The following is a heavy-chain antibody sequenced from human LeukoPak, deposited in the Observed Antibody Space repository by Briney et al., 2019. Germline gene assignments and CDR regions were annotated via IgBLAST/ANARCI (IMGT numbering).Heavy chain of an antibody. J-gene: IGHJ4*02. CDR2: ISYDGSNK. V-gene: IGHV3-30-3*01. CDR1: GFTFSSYA. CDR3: AREFLTGSERGDY. D-gene: IGHD3-9*01. Sequence: GGSLRLSCAASGFTFSSYAMHWVRQAPGRGLEWVAVISYDGSNKYYADSVKGRFTISRDNSKNTLYLQMNSLRAEDTAVYYCAREFLTGSERGDYWGQGTLVTVSS.